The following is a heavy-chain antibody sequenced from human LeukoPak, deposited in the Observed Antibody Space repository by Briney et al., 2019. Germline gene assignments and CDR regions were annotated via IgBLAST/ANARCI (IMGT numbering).Heavy chain of an antibody. CDR2: ISAYNGNT. D-gene: IGHD3-22*01. CDR1: GGTFSSYA. V-gene: IGHV1-18*01. J-gene: IGHJ6*02. Sequence: ASVKVSCKASGGTFSSYAISWVRQAPGQGLEWMGWISAYNGNTNYAQKLQGRVTMTTDTSTSSAYMELRSLRSDDTAVYYCARDGITMIVVVNYGMDVWGQGTTVTVSS. CDR3: ARDGITMIVVVNYGMDV.